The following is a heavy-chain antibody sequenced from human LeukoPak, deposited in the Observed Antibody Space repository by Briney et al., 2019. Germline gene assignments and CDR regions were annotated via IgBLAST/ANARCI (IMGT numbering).Heavy chain of an antibody. CDR3: ARGWVSMVRGVIITDYSYYMDV. Sequence: SETLSLTCAVYGVSFSGYYWSWIRQPPGKGLEWLGEINHSGSTNYNPSLKSRVTISVATSKNQYSLKLSSVTAADTAVYYCARGWVSMVRGVIITDYSYYMDVWGKGTTVTVSS. D-gene: IGHD3-10*01. J-gene: IGHJ6*03. CDR2: INHSGST. CDR1: GVSFSGYY. V-gene: IGHV4-34*01.